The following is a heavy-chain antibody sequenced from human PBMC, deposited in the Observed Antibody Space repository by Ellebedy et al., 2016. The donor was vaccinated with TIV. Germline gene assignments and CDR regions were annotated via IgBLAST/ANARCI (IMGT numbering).Heavy chain of an antibody. J-gene: IGHJ4*02. V-gene: IGHV3-33*08. Sequence: GGSLRLSCAASGFTFSSYGMHWVRQAPGKGLEWVAVIWYDGSNKYYADSVKGRFTISRDNSKNTLYLQMNSLRAEDTAVYYCTTLDTQLVPPHFDYWGQGTLVTVSS. CDR1: GFTFSSYG. CDR2: IWYDGSNK. CDR3: TTLDTQLVPPHFDY. D-gene: IGHD6-13*01.